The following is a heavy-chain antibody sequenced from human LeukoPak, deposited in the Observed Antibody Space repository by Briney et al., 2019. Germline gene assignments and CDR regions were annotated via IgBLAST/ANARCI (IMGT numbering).Heavy chain of an antibody. CDR3: ARDTAYDILTGYHWLRYYYYGMDV. CDR2: IKTKPEGGTT. CDR1: GFTFSNAW. Sequence: GGSLRLSCAASGFTFSNAWMSWVRQAPGKGLEWVGRIKTKPEGGTTDYAAPVKGRFTISRDNSKNTLYLQMNSLRAEDTAVYYCARDTAYDILTGYHWLRYYYYGMDVWGQGTTVTVSS. V-gene: IGHV3-15*01. J-gene: IGHJ6*02. D-gene: IGHD3-9*01.